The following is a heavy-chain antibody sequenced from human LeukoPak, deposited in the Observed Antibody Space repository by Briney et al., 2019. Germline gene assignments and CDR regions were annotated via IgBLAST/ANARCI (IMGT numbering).Heavy chain of an antibody. Sequence: SETLSLTCTVSGGSISSSSYYWGWIRQPPGKGLEGIGSIYYSGSTYYNPSLKSRVTISVDTSKNQFSLKLSSVTAADTAVYYCARQLYSRGEFDYWGQGTLVTVSS. J-gene: IGHJ4*02. CDR1: GGSISSSSYY. CDR2: IYYSGST. V-gene: IGHV4-39*01. D-gene: IGHD6-13*01. CDR3: ARQLYSRGEFDY.